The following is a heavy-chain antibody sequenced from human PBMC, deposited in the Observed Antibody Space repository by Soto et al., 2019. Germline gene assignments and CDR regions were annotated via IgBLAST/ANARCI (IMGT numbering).Heavy chain of an antibody. CDR2: IYYSGST. Sequence: SETLSLTCTVSGGSISSSSYYWGWIRQPPGKGLEWIGSIYYSGSTYYNPSLKSRVTISVDTSKNQFSLKLSSVTAADTAVYYCARLVVPAALYYYYYYGMDVWGQGTTVT. D-gene: IGHD2-2*01. V-gene: IGHV4-39*01. J-gene: IGHJ6*02. CDR1: GGSISSSSYY. CDR3: ARLVVPAALYYYYYYGMDV.